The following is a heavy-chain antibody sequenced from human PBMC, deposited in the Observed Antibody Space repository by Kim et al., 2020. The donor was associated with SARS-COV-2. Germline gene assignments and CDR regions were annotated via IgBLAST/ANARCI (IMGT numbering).Heavy chain of an antibody. CDR2: INPSGGST. CDR1: GYTFTSYY. V-gene: IGHV1-46*01. CDR3: ARDPPSIAARPSIHFDY. Sequence: ASVKVSCKASGYTFTSYYMHWVRQAPGQGLEWMGIINPSGGSTSYAQKFQGRVTMTRDTSTSTVYMELSSLRSEDTAVYYCARDPPSIAARPSIHFDYWGQGTLVTVSS. J-gene: IGHJ4*02. D-gene: IGHD6-6*01.